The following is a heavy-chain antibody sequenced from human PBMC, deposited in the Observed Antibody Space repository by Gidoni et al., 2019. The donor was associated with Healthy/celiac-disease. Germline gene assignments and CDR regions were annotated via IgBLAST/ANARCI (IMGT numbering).Heavy chain of an antibody. J-gene: IGHJ4*02. CDR2: ISGSGGST. D-gene: IGHD3-3*01. Sequence: EVQLLESGGGLVQPGGSLRLSCAASGFTFSSYAMSWVRQAPGKGLEWVSAISGSGGSTYYADSVKGRFTISRDNSKNTLYLQMNSLRAEDTAVYYCAKDRGTTIFGVVTNDYWGQGTLVTVSS. CDR3: AKDRGTTIFGVVTNDY. CDR1: GFTFSSYA. V-gene: IGHV3-23*01.